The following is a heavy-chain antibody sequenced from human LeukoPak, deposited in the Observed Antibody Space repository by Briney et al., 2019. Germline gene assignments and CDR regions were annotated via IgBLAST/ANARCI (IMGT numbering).Heavy chain of an antibody. V-gene: IGHV1-18*01. CDR2: ISAYNGNT. Sequence: ASVKVSCKASGYTFTSYGISWVRQAPGQGLEWMGWISAYNGNTNYAQKLQGRVTMTTDTSTSTAYMELRSLRSGDTAVYYCARGDSSSWYGESEGDYWGQGTLVTVSS. CDR1: GYTFTSYG. D-gene: IGHD6-13*01. CDR3: ARGDSSSWYGESEGDY. J-gene: IGHJ4*02.